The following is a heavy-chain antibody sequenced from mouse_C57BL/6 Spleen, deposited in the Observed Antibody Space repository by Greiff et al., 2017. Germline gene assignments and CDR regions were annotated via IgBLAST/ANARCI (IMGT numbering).Heavy chain of an antibody. J-gene: IGHJ2*01. CDR1: GYAFTNYL. CDR2: INPGSGGT. CDR3: ARHHSAPFDY. Sequence: QVQLQQSGAELVRPGTSVKVSCKASGYAFTNYLIEWVKQRPGQGLEWIGVINPGSGGTNYNEKFKGKATLTADKSSSTACMQLSSLTSEDSAVYFCARHHSAPFDYWGQGTTLTVSS. V-gene: IGHV1-54*01.